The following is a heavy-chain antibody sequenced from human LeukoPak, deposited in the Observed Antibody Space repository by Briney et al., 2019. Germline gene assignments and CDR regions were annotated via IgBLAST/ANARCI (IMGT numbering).Heavy chain of an antibody. D-gene: IGHD5-18*01. CDR1: GFTFSGYW. V-gene: IGHV3-7*05. CDR2: LKQDGSEK. Sequence: PGESLRLSCAASGFTFSGYWMSWVRPAPGKGREWVANLKQDGSEKNYVDSVKGRFTISRDNAKNSLYLQMSSLRVEDTAVYYCARESVQLWLYVFDYWGQGSLVTVSS. J-gene: IGHJ4*02. CDR3: ARESVQLWLYVFDY.